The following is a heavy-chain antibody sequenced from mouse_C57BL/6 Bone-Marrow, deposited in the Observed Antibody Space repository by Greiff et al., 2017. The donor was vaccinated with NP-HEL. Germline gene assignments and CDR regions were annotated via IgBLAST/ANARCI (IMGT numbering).Heavy chain of an antibody. CDR1: GYTFTSYG. CDR2: IYPRSGNT. V-gene: IGHV1-81*01. Sequence: VKLQESGAELARPGASVKLSCKASGYTFTSYGISWVKQRPGQGLEWIGEIYPRSGNTYYNEKFKGKATLTADKSSSTAYMELRSLTSEDSAVYFCAGKGAYYSNSWFAYWGQGTLVTVSA. CDR3: AGKGAYYSNSWFAY. J-gene: IGHJ3*01. D-gene: IGHD2-5*01.